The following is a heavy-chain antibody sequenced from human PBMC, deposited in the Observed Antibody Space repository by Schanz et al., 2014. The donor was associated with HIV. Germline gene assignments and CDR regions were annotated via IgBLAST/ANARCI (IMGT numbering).Heavy chain of an antibody. CDR3: AKDNGWPLASYYGMDV. V-gene: IGHV3-9*01. J-gene: IGHJ6*02. D-gene: IGHD6-19*01. CDR1: GFIFDEYA. CDR2: IDWKSGII. Sequence: EVQLVESGGGLVQPGRSLRLSCAASGFIFDEYAMHWVRQGPGKGLEWVSGIDWKSGIIGYADSVKGRFTISRDNAKNSMYLQMNSLRGEDTALYYCAKDNGWPLASYYGMDVWGQGTTVTVSS.